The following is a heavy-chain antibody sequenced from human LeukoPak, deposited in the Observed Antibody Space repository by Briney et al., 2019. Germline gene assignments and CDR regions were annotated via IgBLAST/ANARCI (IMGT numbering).Heavy chain of an antibody. D-gene: IGHD3-22*01. CDR1: GGSISTSNYY. V-gene: IGHV4-39*06. CDR3: ARGRNYYDSSGYYI. CDR2: IFYSGST. Sequence: SETLSLTCTVSGGSISTSNYYWGWVRQPPGKALEWIGNIFYSGSTYYSPSLKSRVTISLDTSKNQFPLKLSSVTAADTAVYYCARGRNYYDSSGYYIWGQGTMVTVSS. J-gene: IGHJ3*02.